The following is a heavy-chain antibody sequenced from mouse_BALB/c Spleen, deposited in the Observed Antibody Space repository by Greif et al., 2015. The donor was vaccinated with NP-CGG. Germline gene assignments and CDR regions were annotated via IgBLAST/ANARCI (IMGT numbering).Heavy chain of an antibody. CDR1: GYTFTSYW. V-gene: IGHV1-69*02. Sequence: QVQLQQSGAELVKPGAPVKLPCKASGYTFTSYWMNWVKQRPGRGLEWIGRIDPSDSETHYNQKFKDKATLTVDKSSSTAYIQLSSLTSEDSAVYYCARERDYYGSSLAYWGQGTLVTVSA. CDR3: ARERDYYGSSLAY. CDR2: IDPSDSET. D-gene: IGHD1-1*01. J-gene: IGHJ3*01.